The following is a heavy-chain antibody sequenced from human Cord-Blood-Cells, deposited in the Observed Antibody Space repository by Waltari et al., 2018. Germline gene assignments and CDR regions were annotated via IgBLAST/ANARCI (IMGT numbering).Heavy chain of an antibody. V-gene: IGHV4-34*01. CDR3: ARGRTKGIAAAGTLQSQQSVNFDY. CDR1: GGSFSGYY. Sequence: QVQLQQWGAGLLKPSETLSLTCAVYGGSFSGYYWSWIRQPPGKGLEWIGEINHSGSTNYNPSLKSRVTISVDTSKNQFSLKLSSVTAADTAVYYCARGRTKGIAAAGTLQSQQSVNFDYWGQGTLVTVSS. CDR2: INHSGST. J-gene: IGHJ4*02. D-gene: IGHD6-13*01.